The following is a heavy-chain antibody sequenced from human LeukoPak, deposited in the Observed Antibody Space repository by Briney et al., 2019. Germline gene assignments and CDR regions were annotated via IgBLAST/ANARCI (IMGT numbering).Heavy chain of an antibody. J-gene: IGHJ6*04. Sequence: PSETLSLTCTLSGGSISSSSEYWGWIRQPPGRGLEWIGSIYYSGSTYYNPSLKSRGTISVDTSKNQFSLKLSSVTAADTAVYYCARHWDVWGKGTTVTVSS. CDR2: IYYSGST. CDR1: GGSISSSSEY. CDR3: ARHWDV. V-gene: IGHV4-39*01.